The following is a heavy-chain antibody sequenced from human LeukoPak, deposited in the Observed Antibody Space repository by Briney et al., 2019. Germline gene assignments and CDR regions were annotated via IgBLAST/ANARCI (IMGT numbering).Heavy chain of an antibody. J-gene: IGHJ4*02. CDR1: GGTFSSYA. CDR2: IIPIFGTA. D-gene: IGHD5-18*01. V-gene: IGHV1-69*05. Sequence: SVKVSCKASGGTFSSYAISWVRQAPGRGLEWMGGIIPIFGTANYAQKFQGRVTITTDESTSTAYMELSSLRSEDTAVYYCARATGGYSYGTYSFDYWGQGTLVTVSS. CDR3: ARATGGYSYGTYSFDY.